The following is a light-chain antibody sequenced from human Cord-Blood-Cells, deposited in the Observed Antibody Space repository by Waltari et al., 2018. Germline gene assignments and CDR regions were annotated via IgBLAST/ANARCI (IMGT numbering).Light chain of an antibody. CDR1: SSDVGSYNL. CDR2: EVS. J-gene: IGLJ2*01. CDR3: CSYSGSSTVV. Sequence: QSALTQPASVSGSPGQSITISCTGTSSDVGSYNLVSWYQQHPGKAPKLRIFEVSKRPSGVSNRFSGSKSGNTACLRISGLQAEDEADYYCCSYSGSSTVVFGGGTKLTVL. V-gene: IGLV2-23*02.